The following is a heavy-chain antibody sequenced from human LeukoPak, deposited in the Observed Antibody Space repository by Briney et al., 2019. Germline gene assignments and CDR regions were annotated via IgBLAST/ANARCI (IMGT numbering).Heavy chain of an antibody. CDR2: INPNSGGT. CDR3: ARGGVVVPAAIEAGDY. Sequence: ASVKVSCKASGYTFTGYYMHRVRQAPGQGLEWMGWINPNSGGTNYAQKFQGWVTMTRDTSISTAYMELSRLRSDDTAVYYCARGGVVVPAAIEAGDYWGQGTLVTVSS. D-gene: IGHD2-2*02. CDR1: GYTFTGYY. V-gene: IGHV1-2*04. J-gene: IGHJ4*02.